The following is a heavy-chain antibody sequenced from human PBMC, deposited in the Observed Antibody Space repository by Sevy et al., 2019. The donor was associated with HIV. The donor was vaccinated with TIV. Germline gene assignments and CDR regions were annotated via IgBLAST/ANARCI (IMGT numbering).Heavy chain of an antibody. CDR3: ARRVAAHEGFDI. Sequence: GRSLRLSCAASGFTFSDYHMNWIHQAPGKGLEWVSYISSLSTYTNYADSVRGRFTISRDNAKNSLYLQMNSLRAEDTGVYYCARRVAAHEGFDIWGQGTMVTVSS. D-gene: IGHD6-13*01. CDR1: GFTFSDYH. CDR2: ISSLSTYT. V-gene: IGHV3-11*06. J-gene: IGHJ3*02.